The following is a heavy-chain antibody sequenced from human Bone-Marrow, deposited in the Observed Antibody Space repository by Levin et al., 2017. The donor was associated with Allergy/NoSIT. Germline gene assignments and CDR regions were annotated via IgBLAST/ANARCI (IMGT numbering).Heavy chain of an antibody. D-gene: IGHD2-15*01. CDR2: ISGSGSTT. Sequence: GESLKISCAASGFIFSTFAMSWVRQAPGKGLEWVSAISGSGSTTYYADSVKGRFTISRDNSKNTLYLQMNSLRDEDTGVYFCAQDRHVAVSLFHIWGQGTTVIVSS. CDR3: AQDRHVAVSLFHI. CDR1: GFIFSTFA. V-gene: IGHV3-23*01. J-gene: IGHJ3*02.